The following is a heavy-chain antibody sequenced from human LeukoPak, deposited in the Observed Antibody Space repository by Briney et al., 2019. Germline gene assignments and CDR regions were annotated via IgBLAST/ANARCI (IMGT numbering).Heavy chain of an antibody. CDR1: GYTFTSYD. J-gene: IGHJ4*02. CDR3: ARSPVGVRKKHDF. CDR2: MNPTSGHT. Sequence: ASVTVSCTASGYTFTSYDINWVRQAPGQGLEWMGWMNPTSGHTGYAQNFQGRVTMTRDTSISTAYMELNSLTSEDTAVYYCARSPVGVRKKHDFWGQGTLVIVSS. D-gene: IGHD3-10*01. V-gene: IGHV1-8*01.